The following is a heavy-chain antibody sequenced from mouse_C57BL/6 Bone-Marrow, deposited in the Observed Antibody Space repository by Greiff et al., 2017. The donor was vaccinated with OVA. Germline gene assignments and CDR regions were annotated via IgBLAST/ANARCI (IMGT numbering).Heavy chain of an antibody. Sequence: VQLQQSGPELVKPGASVKISCKASGYSFTIYYIHWVKQRPGQGLEWIGAIYPGNGDTSYNQKFKGKATLTADKSSSTAYMQLSSLTSEDSAVYYCAFLITTVVAYFDYWGQGTTLTVSS. J-gene: IGHJ2*01. CDR2: IYPGNGDT. D-gene: IGHD1-1*01. V-gene: IGHV1-66*01. CDR1: GYSFTIYY. CDR3: AFLITTVVAYFDY.